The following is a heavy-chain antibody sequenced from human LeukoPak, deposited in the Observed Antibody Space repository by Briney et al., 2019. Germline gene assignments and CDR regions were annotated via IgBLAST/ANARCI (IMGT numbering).Heavy chain of an antibody. CDR2: IYYSGST. CDR1: GGSISSYY. Sequence: SETLSLTCTVSGGSISSYYWSWIRQPPGKGLEWIGYIYYSGSTNYNPSLKSRVTISVDTSKNQFSLKLSSVTAADTAVYYCARESRTGTTAGFDIWGQGTMVTVSS. J-gene: IGHJ3*02. V-gene: IGHV4-59*01. D-gene: IGHD1-7*01. CDR3: ARESRTGTTAGFDI.